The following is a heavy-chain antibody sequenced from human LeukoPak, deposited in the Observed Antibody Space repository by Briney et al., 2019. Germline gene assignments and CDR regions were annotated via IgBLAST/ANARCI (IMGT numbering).Heavy chain of an antibody. CDR2: IRSKANSYAT. J-gene: IGHJ6*03. V-gene: IGHV3-73*01. CDR1: GFTFSGSA. CDR3: TRHEDYYYYYMDV. Sequence: PGRSLRLSCAASGFTFSGSAMHWVRQASGKGLEWVGRIRSKANSYATAYAASVKGRFTISRDDSKNTAYLQMNSLKTEDTAVYYCTRHEDYYYYYMDVWGKGTTVTVSS.